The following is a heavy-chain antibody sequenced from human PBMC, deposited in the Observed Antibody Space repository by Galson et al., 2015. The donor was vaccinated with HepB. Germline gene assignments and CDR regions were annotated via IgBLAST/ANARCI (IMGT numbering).Heavy chain of an antibody. CDR3: ARDAGAHIDYYYCMDV. CDR1: YSFTGYY. D-gene: IGHD4-17*01. Sequence: YSFTGYYMHWVRQAPGQGLEWMGRLDPNSGDTSYAQKFQGRVTMTRDTSISTAYMELGSLRSDDTGVYYCARDAGAHIDYYYCMDVWGKGTTVTVSS. J-gene: IGHJ6*03. CDR2: LDPNSGDT. V-gene: IGHV1-2*05.